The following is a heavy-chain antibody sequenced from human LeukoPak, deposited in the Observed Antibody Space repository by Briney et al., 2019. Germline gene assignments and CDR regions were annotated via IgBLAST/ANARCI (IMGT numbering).Heavy chain of an antibody. CDR1: GYTFNSYA. Sequence: GGSLRLSCTASGYTFNSYAMSWVRQAPGKGLEWVSAISGSGGSTYYADSVKGRFTISRDNSKNTLYLQMNSLRAEDTAVYYCASLHDYGDYWGQGTLVTVSS. J-gene: IGHJ4*02. CDR3: ASLHDYGDY. CDR2: ISGSGGST. V-gene: IGHV3-23*01.